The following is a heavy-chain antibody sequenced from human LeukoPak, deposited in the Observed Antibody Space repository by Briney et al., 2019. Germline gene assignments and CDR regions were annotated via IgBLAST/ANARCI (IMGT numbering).Heavy chain of an antibody. CDR2: ISGSGGST. CDR3: AKALRGAFDI. V-gene: IGHV3-23*01. CDR1: GFTFSSYG. J-gene: IGHJ3*02. Sequence: GGSLRLSCAASGFTFSSYGMHWVRQAPGKGLEWVSAISGSGGSTYYADSVKGRFTISRDNSKNTLYLQMNSLRAEDTAVYYCAKALRGAFDIWGQGTMVTVSS.